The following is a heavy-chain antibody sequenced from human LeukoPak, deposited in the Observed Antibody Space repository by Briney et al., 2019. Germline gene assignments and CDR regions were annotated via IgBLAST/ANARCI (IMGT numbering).Heavy chain of an antibody. Sequence: GGSLRLSCTASAFTTSDYSMSWLRQAPGAGLEWVSAISPAGDSTTDADSVKGRFTISRDNSKSTLYLQMNGLTAEDTALYYCARRLVSAGITDFCASWGQGTLVSVSS. J-gene: IGHJ4*02. V-gene: IGHV3-23*01. D-gene: IGHD6-13*01. CDR3: ARRLVSAGITDFCAS. CDR2: ISPAGDST. CDR1: AFTTSDYS.